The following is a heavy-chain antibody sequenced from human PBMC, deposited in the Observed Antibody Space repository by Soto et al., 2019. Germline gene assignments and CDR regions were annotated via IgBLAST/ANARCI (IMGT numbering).Heavy chain of an antibody. D-gene: IGHD6-6*01. Sequence: SVKVSCKASGGTFSSYAIGWVRQAPGQGLEWMGGIIPIFGTANYAQKFQGRVTITADESTSTAYMELSSLRSEDTAVYYCARVDSSSWYIDYWGQGTLVTVSS. CDR3: ARVDSSSWYIDY. CDR1: GGTFSSYA. CDR2: IIPIFGTA. V-gene: IGHV1-69*13. J-gene: IGHJ4*02.